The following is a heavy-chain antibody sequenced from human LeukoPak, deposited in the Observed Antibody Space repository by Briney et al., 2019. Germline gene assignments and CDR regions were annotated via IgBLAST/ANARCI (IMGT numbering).Heavy chain of an antibody. Sequence: ASVKVSCKASGYTFTCYYMHWVRQAPGQGLEWMGWINPNSGGTNYVQKFQGWVTMTRDTSISTAYMELSRLRSDDTAVYYCASSGGSWDGAFDIWGQGTMVTVSS. D-gene: IGHD2-15*01. V-gene: IGHV1-2*04. CDR1: GYTFTCYY. CDR3: ASSGGSWDGAFDI. J-gene: IGHJ3*02. CDR2: INPNSGGT.